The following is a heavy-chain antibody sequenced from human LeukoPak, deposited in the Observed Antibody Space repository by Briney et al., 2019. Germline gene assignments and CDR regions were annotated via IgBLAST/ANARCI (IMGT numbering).Heavy chain of an antibody. D-gene: IGHD1-20*01. J-gene: IGHJ4*02. V-gene: IGHV3-23*01. CDR2: INGRGGST. Sequence: GGSLRLSCAASGFTFSNYAMSWVRQAPGKGLEWVSSINGRGGSTYYADSVKGRFTISRDTSNKTAYLEMNSLRVDDTAVYYCARDVISRQMITLGLGFWGQGTLVTVSS. CDR1: GFTFSNYA. CDR3: ARDVISRQMITLGLGF.